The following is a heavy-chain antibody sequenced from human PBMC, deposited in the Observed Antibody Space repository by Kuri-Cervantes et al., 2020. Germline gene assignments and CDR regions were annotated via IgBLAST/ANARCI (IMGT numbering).Heavy chain of an antibody. Sequence: GGSLRLSCAASEITFSRYAMHWVRQAPGKGLEWVALISYDGSDKYYADSVKGRFTISRDNSKNTLYLQMNSLRAEDTAVYYCAKDHSSDYYYFDYWGQGTLVTVSS. CDR2: ISYDGSDK. CDR1: EITFSRYA. D-gene: IGHD3-22*01. V-gene: IGHV3-30-3*01. J-gene: IGHJ4*02. CDR3: AKDHSSDYYYFDY.